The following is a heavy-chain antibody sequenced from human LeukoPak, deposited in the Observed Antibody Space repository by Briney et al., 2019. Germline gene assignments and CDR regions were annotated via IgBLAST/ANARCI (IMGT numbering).Heavy chain of an antibody. Sequence: GGSLRLSCAASGFTFSSYAMHWVRQAPRKGLEWVAVISYDGSNKYYADSVKGRFTISRDNSKNTLYLQMNSLRAEDTAVYYCARDKALTTRDYYYYYMDVWGKGTTVTVSS. J-gene: IGHJ6*03. CDR1: GFTFSSYA. V-gene: IGHV3-30*14. CDR2: ISYDGSNK. CDR3: ARDKALTTRDYYYYYMDV. D-gene: IGHD4/OR15-4a*01.